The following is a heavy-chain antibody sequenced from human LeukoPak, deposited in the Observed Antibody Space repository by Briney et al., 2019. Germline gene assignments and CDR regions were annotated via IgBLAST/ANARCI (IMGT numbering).Heavy chain of an antibody. V-gene: IGHV4-59*12. CDR3: ARASPTTNKGAYGWFDP. D-gene: IGHD1-14*01. CDR1: GGSFSPYY. J-gene: IGHJ5*02. CDR2: ISYSGST. Sequence: SETLSLTCAVYGGSFSPYYWMWIRQPPGKGLEWIGYISYSGSTSFNPSLKSRVTISVDTSKNQFSLKLSSVTAADTAVYYCARASPTTNKGAYGWFDPWGQGTLVTVSS.